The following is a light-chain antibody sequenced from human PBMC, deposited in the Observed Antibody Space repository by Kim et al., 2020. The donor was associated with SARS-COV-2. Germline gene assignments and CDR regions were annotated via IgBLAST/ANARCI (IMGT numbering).Light chain of an antibody. V-gene: IGLV3-19*01. CDR1: SLRSYY. CDR3: NSRDSSGTHLL. CDR2: GKN. Sequence: SSELTQDPAVSVALGQTVRITCQGDSLRSYYASWYQQKPGQAPVLVIYGKNNRPSGIPDRFSGSSSGNTASLTITGAQAEDEADYYCNSRDSSGTHLLFVGGTKLTVL. J-gene: IGLJ3*02.